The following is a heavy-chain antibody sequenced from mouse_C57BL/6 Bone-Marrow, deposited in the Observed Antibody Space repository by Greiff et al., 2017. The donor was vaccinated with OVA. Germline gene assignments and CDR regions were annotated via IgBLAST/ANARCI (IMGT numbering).Heavy chain of an antibody. J-gene: IGHJ3*01. D-gene: IGHD1-1*01. CDR3: ARANYGSSPAWFAY. Sequence: QVQLQQPGTELVKPGASVKLSCKASGYTFTSYWMHWVKQRPGQGLEWIGNINPSNGGTNYNEKSKSKATLTVDKSSSTAYMQLSSLTSEDSAVYYCARANYGSSPAWFAYWGQGTLVTVSA. V-gene: IGHV1-53*01. CDR1: GYTFTSYW. CDR2: INPSNGGT.